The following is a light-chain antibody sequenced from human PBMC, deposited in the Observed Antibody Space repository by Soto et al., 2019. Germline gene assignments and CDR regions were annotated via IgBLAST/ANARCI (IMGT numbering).Light chain of an antibody. CDR3: QKYNSALSLT. V-gene: IGKV1-27*01. J-gene: IGKJ4*01. CDR1: QGISNY. CDR2: AAS. Sequence: DIQMTQSPSSLSASVGDRVTITSRASQGISNYLAWYQQKPGKVPKLLIYAASTLQSGVPSRFSGSGSGTDFTLTISSLQPEDVATYYCQKYNSALSLTFGGGTKVEIK.